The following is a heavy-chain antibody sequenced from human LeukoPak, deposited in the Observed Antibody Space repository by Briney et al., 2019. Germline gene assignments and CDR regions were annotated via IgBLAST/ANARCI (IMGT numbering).Heavy chain of an antibody. CDR2: INPNSGGT. CDR3: ARAYNWKLAGDAFDI. J-gene: IGHJ3*02. CDR1: GYTFTDYF. V-gene: IGHV1-2*02. Sequence: ASVKVSCKASGYTFTDYFMHWVRQAPGQGLEWMGWINPNSGGTNFAQKFQGRVTMTRDTSISTAYMELSRLRSDDTAVYYCARAYNWKLAGDAFDIWGQGTMVTVSS. D-gene: IGHD1-20*01.